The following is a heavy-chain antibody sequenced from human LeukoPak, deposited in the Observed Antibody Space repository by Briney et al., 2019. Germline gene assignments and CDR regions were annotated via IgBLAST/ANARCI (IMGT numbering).Heavy chain of an antibody. CDR1: GFTFTNAW. J-gene: IGHJ4*02. CDR2: IKRKTDGGTT. Sequence: GGSLRLSCAASGFTFTNAWMSWVRQAPGKGLEWVGRIKRKTDGGTTDYAAPVKGRFTISRDDSKNTLYLQMNSLKTEDTAVYYCTTWGVVPAAMPALDYWGQGTLVTVSS. V-gene: IGHV3-15*01. D-gene: IGHD2-2*01. CDR3: TTWGVVPAAMPALDY.